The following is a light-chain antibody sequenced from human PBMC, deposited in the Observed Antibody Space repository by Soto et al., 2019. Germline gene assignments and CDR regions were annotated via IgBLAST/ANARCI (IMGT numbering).Light chain of an antibody. Sequence: QSVLTQPASVSGSPGQSITISCTGTSSDVGSYNLVSWYQQHPGKAPKLMIYEGSKRPSGVSNRFSGSKSGNTASLTISGLQADVEADYYCCSYAGSSTSVFGGGTKVTVL. CDR2: EGS. V-gene: IGLV2-23*01. CDR1: SSDVGSYNL. CDR3: CSYAGSSTSV. J-gene: IGLJ2*01.